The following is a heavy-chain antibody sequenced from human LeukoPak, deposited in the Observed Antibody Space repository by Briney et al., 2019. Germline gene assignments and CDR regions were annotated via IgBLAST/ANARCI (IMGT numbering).Heavy chain of an antibody. D-gene: IGHD3-10*01. CDR2: VYYSEST. CDR3: ARHEKLGQFDY. CDR1: SGSISSYY. J-gene: IGHJ4*02. Sequence: PSETLSLTCTVSSGSISSYYWSWIRQPSGKGLEWIGYVYYSESTNYNPSLKSRVTISVDTSKNQFSLKLSSVTAADTAVYYCARHEKLGQFDYWGQGTLVTVSS. V-gene: IGHV4-59*08.